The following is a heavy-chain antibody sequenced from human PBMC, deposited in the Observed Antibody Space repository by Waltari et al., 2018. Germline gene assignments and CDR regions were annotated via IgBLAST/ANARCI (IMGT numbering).Heavy chain of an antibody. V-gene: IGHV4-34*01. D-gene: IGHD1-20*01. J-gene: IGHJ4*02. Sequence: QVQLQQWGAGLLKSSETLSLTCAVYGGSFSGYYGSWIRQTPGKELEWIGEIHPSGSTDYKSPPQSRVTILLDTSKTQLSLKLTSVTAADTAVYYCARGLDNAKIGYWGQGTLVTVSS. CDR3: ARGLDNAKIGY. CDR1: GGSFSGYY. CDR2: IHPSGST.